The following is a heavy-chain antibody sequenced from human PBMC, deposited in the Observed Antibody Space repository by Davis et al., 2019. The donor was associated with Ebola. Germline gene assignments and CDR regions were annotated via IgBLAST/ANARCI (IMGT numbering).Heavy chain of an antibody. J-gene: IGHJ4*02. CDR1: GFTFSSYW. CDR2: IKEDGSAR. D-gene: IGHD2-15*01. Sequence: GGSLRLSCITSGFTFSSYWMSWVRQAPGKGLQWVANIKEDGSARYYEDSVKGRFTISRDNGRNSLYLQINSLRAEDTAVYYCARAGYCRGGTCTSPPLDYWGQGTLATVS. V-gene: IGHV3-7*01. CDR3: ARAGYCRGGTCTSPPLDY.